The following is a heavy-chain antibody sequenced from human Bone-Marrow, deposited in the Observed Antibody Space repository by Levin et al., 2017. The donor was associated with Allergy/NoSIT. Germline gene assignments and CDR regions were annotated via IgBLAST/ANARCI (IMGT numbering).Heavy chain of an antibody. D-gene: IGHD1-14*01. V-gene: IGHV4-30-2*01. CDR3: ARGKGKHGIDY. CDR1: GGSITSGGYS. Sequence: TASETLSLTCGVSGGSITSGGYSWSWIRQPPGKGLEWIGYIYPTGSTYYNPSLESRVTISIDRSKNQFSLKLTSVTAADMAVYYCARGKGKHGIDYWGQGSLVTVSS. CDR2: IYPTGST. J-gene: IGHJ4*02.